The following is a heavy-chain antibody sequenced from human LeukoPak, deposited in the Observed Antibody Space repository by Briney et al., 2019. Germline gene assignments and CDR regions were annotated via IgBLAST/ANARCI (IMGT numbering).Heavy chain of an antibody. D-gene: IGHD3-10*01. J-gene: IGHJ4*02. CDR3: TKGSDPGGFGY. CDR1: GFTFSDYG. Sequence: GGSLRLSCAASGFTFSDYGIHWVRQAPGKGLQWVAVISYDGTKKYYADSVKGRLTISRDNSNNTLYLQINSLKAEDTAVYYCTKGSDPGGFGYWGQGTLVTVSS. V-gene: IGHV3-30*18. CDR2: ISYDGTKK.